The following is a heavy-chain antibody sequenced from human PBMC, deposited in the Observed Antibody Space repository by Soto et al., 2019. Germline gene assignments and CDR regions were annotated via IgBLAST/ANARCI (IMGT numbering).Heavy chain of an antibody. CDR2: INHAGDT. Sequence: PSDTLSLTCNVSGAAFNDNHCNSIRQSPGQGLCWCGDINHAGDTYYPPSLTRRLVISVDTSKSQFPLRLSSATAADTAVYYCARVPRNAPMIRGIIRFFGPWGQGSLVTVSS. J-gene: IGHJ5*02. CDR1: GAAFNDNH. V-gene: IGHV4-34*01. D-gene: IGHD3-10*01. CDR3: ARVPRNAPMIRGIIRFFGP.